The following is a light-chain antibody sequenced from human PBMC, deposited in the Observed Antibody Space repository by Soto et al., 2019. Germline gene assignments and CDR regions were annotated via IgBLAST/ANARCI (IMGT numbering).Light chain of an antibody. CDR1: NVYFVFYYY. CDR2: EFS. CDR3: SSYGGSIYV. Sequence: QSALTQPPSASGSPGQSVTISFTGTNVYFVFYYYVSCYKQHPGKAPKLLIYEFSKRPSGVPDRFSGSNSGNTASLTVSGLQAEDEADYYCSSYGGSIYVFGTGTKVTVL. J-gene: IGLJ1*01. V-gene: IGLV2-8*01.